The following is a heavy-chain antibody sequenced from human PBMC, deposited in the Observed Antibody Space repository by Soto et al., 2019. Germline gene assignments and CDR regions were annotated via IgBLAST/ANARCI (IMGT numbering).Heavy chain of an antibody. J-gene: IGHJ4*02. V-gene: IGHV3-48*02. Sequence: AGGSLRLSCAASGFTFSGYSVNWVRQAPGKGLEWVSYISSGSKTIYYAESVKGRFTVSRDNARNSQYLQMNSLRDEDTAVYYCAREDILGVRSFDYWGQGTLVTSPQ. CDR2: ISSGSKTI. CDR3: AREDILGVRSFDY. D-gene: IGHD3-9*01. CDR1: GFTFSGYS.